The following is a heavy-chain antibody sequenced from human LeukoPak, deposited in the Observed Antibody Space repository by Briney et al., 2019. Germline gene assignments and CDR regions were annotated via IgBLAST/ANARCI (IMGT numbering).Heavy chain of an antibody. CDR3: ARVSGSYQYFDY. Sequence: SGTLSLTCTVSGGSISSSSYYWGWIRQPPGKGLEWIGNIHYTGSTYSNPSLKSRITISVDTSKNQFSLKLSSVTAADTAVYYCARVSGSYQYFDYWGQGTLVTVSS. CDR1: GGSISSSSYY. CDR2: IHYTGST. V-gene: IGHV4-39*01. J-gene: IGHJ4*02. D-gene: IGHD3-22*01.